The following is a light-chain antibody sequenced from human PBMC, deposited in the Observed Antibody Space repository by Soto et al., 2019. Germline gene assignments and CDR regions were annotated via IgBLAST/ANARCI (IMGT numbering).Light chain of an antibody. J-gene: IGLJ2*01. V-gene: IGLV6-57*04. Sequence: NFMLTQPHSVSESPGKTVIISCTRSSGGIASKSVQWYQQRPGSAPTTVIYEDNQRPSGVPDRFSGSTDGSSNSASLTISGLQTEDEADYYCQSYDSNTVVFGGGTKLTVL. CDR3: QSYDSNTVV. CDR1: SGGIASKS. CDR2: EDN.